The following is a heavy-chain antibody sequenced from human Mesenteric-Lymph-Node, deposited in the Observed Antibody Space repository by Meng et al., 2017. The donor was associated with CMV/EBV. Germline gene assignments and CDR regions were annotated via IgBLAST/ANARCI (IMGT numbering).Heavy chain of an antibody. J-gene: IGHJ4*02. CDR2: INSDGSST. Sequence: GESLKISCVASGFDITTYVMNWVRLSPGKGLVWVSRINSDGSSTSYADSVKGRFTISRDNAKNTLYLQMNSLRAEDTAVYYCAREGYCGGDCYSYWGQGTLVTVSS. CDR3: AREGYCGGDCYSY. D-gene: IGHD2-21*01. V-gene: IGHV3-74*01. CDR1: GFDITTYV.